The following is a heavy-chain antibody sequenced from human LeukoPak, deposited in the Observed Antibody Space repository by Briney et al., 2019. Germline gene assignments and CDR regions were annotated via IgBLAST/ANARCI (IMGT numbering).Heavy chain of an antibody. V-gene: IGHV4-59*01. J-gene: IGHJ6*03. Sequence: SETLSLTCTVSGGSISSYYWSWIRQPPGKGLEWIGYIYYSGSTNYNPSLKSRVTISVDTSKNQFSLKLSSVTAADTAVYYCARDMNYMDVWDKGTTVTVSS. CDR2: IYYSGST. D-gene: IGHD3-16*01. CDR1: GGSISSYY. CDR3: ARDMNYMDV.